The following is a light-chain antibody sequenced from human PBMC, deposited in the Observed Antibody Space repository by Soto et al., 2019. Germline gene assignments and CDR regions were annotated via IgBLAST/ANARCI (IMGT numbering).Light chain of an antibody. J-gene: IGKJ2*01. V-gene: IGKV3-20*01. CDR3: QQYGSSLMYT. CDR2: AAS. CDR1: QSVNSNY. Sequence: EIVLTQSPGTLSLSPGERATLSCRASQSVNSNYLTWYQQKPGQAPRLLIYAASTRATSIPDRFSGSGSGTVFAPPISSLEAADFAVYYCQQYGSSLMYTFGQGTKLEIK.